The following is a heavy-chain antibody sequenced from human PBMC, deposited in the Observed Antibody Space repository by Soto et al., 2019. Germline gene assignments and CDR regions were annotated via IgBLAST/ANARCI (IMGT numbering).Heavy chain of an antibody. J-gene: IGHJ4*02. Sequence: SETLSLTCAVYGGSFSGYYWSWIRQPPGKGLEWIGEINHSGSTNYNPSLKSRATISVDTSKNQFSLKLSSVTAADTAVYYCARGRPHDYVWGSYRSHFDYWGQGTLVTVSS. CDR3: ARGRPHDYVWGSYRSHFDY. CDR1: GGSFSGYY. V-gene: IGHV4-34*01. CDR2: INHSGST. D-gene: IGHD3-16*02.